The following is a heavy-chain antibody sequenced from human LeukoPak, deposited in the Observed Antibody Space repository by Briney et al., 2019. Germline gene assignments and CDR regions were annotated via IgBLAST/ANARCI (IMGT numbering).Heavy chain of an antibody. J-gene: IGHJ4*02. CDR1: GFTFNNYA. V-gene: IGHV3-23*01. CDR2: ISGSGGTT. D-gene: IGHD6-19*01. CDR3: AKVANSGWYEGFLDY. Sequence: PGGSLRLSCAASGFTFNNYAMSWVRQAPGKGLEWVSAISGSGGTTYYADSVKGRFTLSRDNSKNTLYLQMDSLRAEDTAIYYCAKVANSGWYEGFLDYWGQGTLVTVSS.